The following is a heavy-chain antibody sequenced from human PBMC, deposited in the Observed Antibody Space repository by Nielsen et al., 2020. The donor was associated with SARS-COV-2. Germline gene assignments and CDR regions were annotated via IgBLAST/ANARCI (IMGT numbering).Heavy chain of an antibody. V-gene: IGHV4-59*08. CDR3: ANLKRGRNSWFDVVLDH. CDR1: GGSISSYY. D-gene: IGHD3-9*01. CDR2: IYDSGST. Sequence: SETLSLTCTVSGGSISSYYWSWIRQPPGKGLEFVGYIYDSGSTNYNPSLRSRVTISRDTSTNQCSLRLSSVTAADTAVYYCANLKRGRNSWFDVVLDHWGQGILVTVSS. J-gene: IGHJ4*02.